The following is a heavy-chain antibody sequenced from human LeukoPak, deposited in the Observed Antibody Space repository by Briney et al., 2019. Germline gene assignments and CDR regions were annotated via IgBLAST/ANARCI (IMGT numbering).Heavy chain of an antibody. CDR3: ARDERLLSFLK. Sequence: GGSLRLSCAASGFTFSSYWMDWVRQAPGKGLVWVSRIHPDGKNTAYADSVKGRFTISRDNSKNTLYLQMNSLRAEDTAIYYCARDERLLSFLKWGQGTLVTVSS. D-gene: IGHD3-3*01. J-gene: IGHJ4*02. V-gene: IGHV3-74*01. CDR2: IHPDGKNT. CDR1: GFTFSSYW.